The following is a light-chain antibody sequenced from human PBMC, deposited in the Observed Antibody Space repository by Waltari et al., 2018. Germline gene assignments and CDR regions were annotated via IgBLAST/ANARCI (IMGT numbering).Light chain of an antibody. CDR3: QSYDSALRGSV. V-gene: IGLV1-40*01. CDR1: TSNPVPGHP. J-gene: IGLJ2*01. Sequence: QSVLTPPPSMSGAADLTVPTPCSGPTSNPVPGHPSPLSRAPPRTSPQLLIFGNKNRPSGVSDRFSASKSGASASLVSSGLHVGDEGDYYCQSYDSALRGSVFGGGTKLSVL. CDR2: GNK.